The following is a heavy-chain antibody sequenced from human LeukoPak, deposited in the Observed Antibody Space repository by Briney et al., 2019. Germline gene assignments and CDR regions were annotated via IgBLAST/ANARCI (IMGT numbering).Heavy chain of an antibody. D-gene: IGHD3-10*01. CDR2: ISGSGGST. Sequence: PGGSLRLSCAAFGFTFSSYAMSWVRQAPGKGLEWVSAISGSGGSTYYADSVKGRFTISRDNSKNTPYLQMNSLRAEDTAVYYCATDLMVRGVMAHYWGQGTLVTVSS. CDR1: GFTFSSYA. V-gene: IGHV3-23*01. CDR3: ATDLMVRGVMAHY. J-gene: IGHJ4*02.